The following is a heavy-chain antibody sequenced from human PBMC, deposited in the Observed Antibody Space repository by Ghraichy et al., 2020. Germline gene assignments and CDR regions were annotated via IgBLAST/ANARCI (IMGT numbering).Heavy chain of an antibody. V-gene: IGHV4-34*01. Sequence: SQTLSLTCAVYGGSFSGYYWSWIRQPPGKGLEWIGEINHSGSTNYNPSLKSRVTISVDTSKNQFSLKLSSVTAADTAVYYCARMYYDFWSGRYYGMDVWGQGTTVTVSS. CDR1: GGSFSGYY. CDR2: INHSGST. J-gene: IGHJ6*02. D-gene: IGHD3-3*01. CDR3: ARMYYDFWSGRYYGMDV.